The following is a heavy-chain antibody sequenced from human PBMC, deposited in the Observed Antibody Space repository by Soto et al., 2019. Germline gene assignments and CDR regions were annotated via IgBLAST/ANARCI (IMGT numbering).Heavy chain of an antibody. Sequence: GSLRLSCAASGFTFSSYWMHWVRQAPGKGLVWVLLINSDGSSTSYADSVKGRFTISRDNSKNTLYLQMNSLRAEDTAVYYCARAYHLGVPAQARGWFDPWGQGTLVTVSS. CDR3: ARAYHLGVPAQARGWFDP. D-gene: IGHD2-2*01. CDR2: INSDGSST. V-gene: IGHV3-74*01. CDR1: GFTFSSYW. J-gene: IGHJ5*02.